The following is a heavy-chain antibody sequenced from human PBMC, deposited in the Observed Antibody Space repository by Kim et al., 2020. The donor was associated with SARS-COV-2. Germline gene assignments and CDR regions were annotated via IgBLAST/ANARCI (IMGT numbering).Heavy chain of an antibody. Sequence: ICYADSGKGRFTISRDNGKNSLYLQMNSLRAEDTALYYCAKVSSWYYAFDIWGQGTMVTVSS. CDR3: AKVSSWYYAFDI. CDR2: I. D-gene: IGHD6-13*01. V-gene: IGHV3-9*01. J-gene: IGHJ3*02.